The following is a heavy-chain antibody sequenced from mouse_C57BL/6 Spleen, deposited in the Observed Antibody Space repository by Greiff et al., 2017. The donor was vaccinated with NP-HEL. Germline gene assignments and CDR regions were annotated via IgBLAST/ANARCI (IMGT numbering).Heavy chain of an antibody. Sequence: EVMLVESGEGLVKPGGSLKLSCAASGFTFSSYAMSWVRQTPEKRLEWVAYISSGGDYIYYADTVKGRFTISRDNSRNTLYLQMSSLKSEDTAMYYCTRDGITTVVATGYFDVWGTGTTVTVSS. V-gene: IGHV5-9-1*02. CDR3: TRDGITTVVATGYFDV. J-gene: IGHJ1*03. CDR2: ISSGGDYI. CDR1: GFTFSSYA. D-gene: IGHD1-1*01.